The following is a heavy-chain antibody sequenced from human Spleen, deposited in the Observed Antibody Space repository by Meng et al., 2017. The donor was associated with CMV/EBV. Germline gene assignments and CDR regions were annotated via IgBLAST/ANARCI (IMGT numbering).Heavy chain of an antibody. V-gene: IGHV4-31*02. CDR3: ARDIVDGSGSYPTD. CDR1: NGSISIEGYY. D-gene: IGHD3-10*01. J-gene: IGHJ4*02. CDR2: IYHSGTS. Sequence: SNGSISIEGYYWSWIRQYPGKRLEWIGCIYHSGTSYYNPSLKSRLFISVDTSSNQFSLKLSSVTAADTAVYFCARDIVDGSGSYPTDWGQGTLVTVSS.